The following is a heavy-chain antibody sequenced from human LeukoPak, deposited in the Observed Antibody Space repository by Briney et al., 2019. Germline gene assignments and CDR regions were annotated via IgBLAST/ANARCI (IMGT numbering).Heavy chain of an antibody. Sequence: GGSLRLSCAASGFTFSNAWMNWVRQAPGKGLGWVGRIKSKTDGGTVDYTTPVKGRFTISRDDSKNTLYLQMNSLKPEDTAVYYCTTNYYGSGSYSSEAFDVWGQGTMVTVSS. V-gene: IGHV3-15*01. CDR1: GFTFSNAW. CDR2: IKSKTDGGTV. D-gene: IGHD3-10*01. J-gene: IGHJ3*01. CDR3: TTNYYGSGSYSSEAFDV.